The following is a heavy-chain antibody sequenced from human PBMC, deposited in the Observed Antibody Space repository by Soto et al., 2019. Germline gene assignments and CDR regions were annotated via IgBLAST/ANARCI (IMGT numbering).Heavy chain of an antibody. CDR2: IYYTGST. V-gene: IGHV4-59*01. CDR3: AKYRRTEAEGFTLDY. J-gene: IGHJ4*02. CDR1: GDSINNYY. Sequence: SETLSLTCTVSGDSINNYYWSWIRQPPGKRLEWIGYIYYTGSTTYNPSLESRVTMSVDTSKNQFSLKLSSVNAADTDVYYCAKYRRTEAEGFTLDYWGRGTLVT. D-gene: IGHD6-13*01.